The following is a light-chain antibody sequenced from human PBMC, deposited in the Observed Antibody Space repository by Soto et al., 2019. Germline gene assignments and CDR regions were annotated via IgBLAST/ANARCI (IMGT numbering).Light chain of an antibody. J-gene: IGLJ1*01. CDR2: GNT. CDR3: QSYDSSLSAFYL. V-gene: IGLV1-40*01. CDR1: NSNIGAGYD. Sequence: QSVLTQPPSVSGAPGQRVTISCTGSNSNIGAGYDVHWYQHVPGTAPKLLIYGNTNRPSGVPDRFSGSKSGTSASLAITGLQAEDEADYYCQSYDSSLSAFYLFGTGTKLTVL.